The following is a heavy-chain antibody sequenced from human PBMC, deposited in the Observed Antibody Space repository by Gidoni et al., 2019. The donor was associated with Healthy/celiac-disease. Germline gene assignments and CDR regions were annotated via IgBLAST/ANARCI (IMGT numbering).Heavy chain of an antibody. D-gene: IGHD6-19*01. V-gene: IGHV4-34*01. CDR3: ARGDYSTGWYHRRISLYFQH. CDR1: GGSFSGYY. CDR2: INHSGST. J-gene: IGHJ1*01. Sequence: QVQLQQWGAGLLKPSETLSLTCAVYGGSFSGYYWSWIRQPPGKGLEWIGEINHSGSTNYNPSLKSRVTISVDTSKNQFSLKLSSVTAADTAVYYCARGDYSTGWYHRRISLYFQHWGQGTLVTVSS.